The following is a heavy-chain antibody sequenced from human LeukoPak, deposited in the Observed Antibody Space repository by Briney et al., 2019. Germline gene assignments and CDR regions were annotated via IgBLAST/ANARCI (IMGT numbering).Heavy chain of an antibody. D-gene: IGHD3-3*01. CDR1: GGTFSSYA. Sequence: GASVKVSCKAPGGTFSSYAISWVRQAPGQGLEWMGGIIPIFGTANYAQKFQGRVTITTDESTSTAYMELSSLGSEDTAVYYCARGPKYYDFWSGSRPDAFDIWGQGTMVTVSS. CDR3: ARGPKYYDFWSGSRPDAFDI. CDR2: IIPIFGTA. V-gene: IGHV1-69*05. J-gene: IGHJ3*02.